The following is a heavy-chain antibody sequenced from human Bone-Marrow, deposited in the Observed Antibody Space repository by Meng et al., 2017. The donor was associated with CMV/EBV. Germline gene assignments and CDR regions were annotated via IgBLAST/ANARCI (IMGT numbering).Heavy chain of an antibody. V-gene: IGHV4-59*08. CDR1: GGSISSYY. CDR3: ARDYPEDFWSALDAFDI. CDR2: IYYSGST. Sequence: GSLRLSCTVSGGSISSYYWSWIRQPPGKGLEWIGYIYYSGSTNYNPSLKSRVTISVDTSKNQFSLKLSSVTAADTAVYYCARDYPEDFWSALDAFDIWGQGTMVTVSS. D-gene: IGHD3-3*01. J-gene: IGHJ3*02.